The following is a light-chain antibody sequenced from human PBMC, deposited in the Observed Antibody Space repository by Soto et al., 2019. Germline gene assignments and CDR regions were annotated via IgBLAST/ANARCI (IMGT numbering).Light chain of an antibody. Sequence: IQLTQSPSSLSASVGHRVTITCRASQGIRNYLAWYQQKPGKAPNLLIYLASSLQGGVPSRFSGSGSGTDFSLTISSLQPEDVATYYCQYLNSFPLTFGGGTKVELK. CDR1: QGIRNY. V-gene: IGKV1-9*01. CDR3: QYLNSFPLT. J-gene: IGKJ4*01. CDR2: LAS.